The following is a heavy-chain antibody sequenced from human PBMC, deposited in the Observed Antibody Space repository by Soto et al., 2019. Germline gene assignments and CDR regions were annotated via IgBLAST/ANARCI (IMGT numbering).Heavy chain of an antibody. CDR3: SKWSGFGDA. D-gene: IGHD3-10*01. Sequence: EVQLTESGGGLVQPGGSLRLSCAASGFTFSSYSMTWVRQAPGKGLEWVSGISDSGGNTWYADSVKGRFTISRDNSKNTLFLQMNSLRAEDTAVYFCSKWSGFGDAWGHGPLVTVSS. V-gene: IGHV3-23*01. CDR1: GFTFSSYS. J-gene: IGHJ5*01. CDR2: ISDSGGNT.